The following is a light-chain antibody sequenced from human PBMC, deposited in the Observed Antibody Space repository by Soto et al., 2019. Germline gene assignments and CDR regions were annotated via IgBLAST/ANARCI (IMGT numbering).Light chain of an antibody. Sequence: EILVTQSPATLSVSPGERVTLSCRASQSVSSSLAWYQQRPGQAPRLLIYDTSTRAPGIAASFSGSGSGPEFTLTFSSLQSEDVAVYYCQQYVHWPPGTFGQGTTVEIK. CDR1: QSVSSS. J-gene: IGKJ1*01. CDR2: DTS. CDR3: QQYVHWPPGT. V-gene: IGKV3-15*01.